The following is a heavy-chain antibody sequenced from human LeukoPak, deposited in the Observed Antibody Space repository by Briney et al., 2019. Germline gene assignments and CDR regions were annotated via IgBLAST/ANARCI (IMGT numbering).Heavy chain of an antibody. CDR1: GMFFSSYY. CDR2: VNHSGYT. J-gene: IGHJ4*02. CDR3: ARMTTGHDF. D-gene: IGHD4-17*01. V-gene: IGHV4-34*01. Sequence: SDTLSLTCAVSGMFFSSYYWSWIRQPPGKGLEWIGEVNHSGYTNNNPSLKSRVTISVDTSKNQFSLRLRSVTAADTAVYFCARMTTGHDFWGQGTLVTVSS.